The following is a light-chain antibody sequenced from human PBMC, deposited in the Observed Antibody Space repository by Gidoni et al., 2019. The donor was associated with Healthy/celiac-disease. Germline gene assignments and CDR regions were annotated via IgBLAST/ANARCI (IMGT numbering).Light chain of an antibody. V-gene: IGKV1-33*01. CDR3: QQYDNVPFT. CDR2: DAS. Sequence: QMTQSPSSLSASVGDRVTITCQASQDISNYLNWYQQKPGKAPKLLIYDASNLETGVPSRFSGSGSGTDFTFTISSLQPEDIATYYCQQYDNVPFTFGPGTKVDIK. CDR1: QDISNY. J-gene: IGKJ3*01.